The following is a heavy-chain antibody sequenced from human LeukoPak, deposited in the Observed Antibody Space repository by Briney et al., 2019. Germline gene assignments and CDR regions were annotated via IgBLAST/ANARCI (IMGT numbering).Heavy chain of an antibody. Sequence: PSETLSLTCTVSGGSISSSSYYWGWIRQPPGKGLEWIGSIYYSGSTYYNPSLKSRVTISVDTSKNQFSLKLSSVTAADTAVYYCARSVAARPFGYYFDYWGQGTLVTVSS. CDR1: GGSISSSSYY. D-gene: IGHD6-6*01. J-gene: IGHJ4*02. CDR3: ARSVAARPFGYYFDY. CDR2: IYYSGST. V-gene: IGHV4-39*07.